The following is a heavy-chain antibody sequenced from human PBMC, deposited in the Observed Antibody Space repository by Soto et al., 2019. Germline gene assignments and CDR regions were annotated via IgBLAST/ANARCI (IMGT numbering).Heavy chain of an antibody. V-gene: IGHV4-34*01. CDR1: GGSFRGYY. D-gene: IGHD2-2*01. J-gene: IGHJ6*02. CDR3: SRGNKRQRLLLETNYAPGLDV. Sequence: TLSLTCAVCGGSFRGYYWNWIRQPPGKGLEWIGEINHSEFTNYNPSLKSRVTISVDTSKNQFSLHLTSVTAADTAVYFCSRGNKRQRLLLETNYAPGLDVCGQRTTVTVS. CDR2: INHSEFT.